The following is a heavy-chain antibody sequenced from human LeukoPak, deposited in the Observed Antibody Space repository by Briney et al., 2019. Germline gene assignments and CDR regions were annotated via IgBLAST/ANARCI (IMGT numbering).Heavy chain of an antibody. V-gene: IGHV3-30*03. CDR3: ARDLVVGATMYPDY. J-gene: IGHJ4*02. CDR2: ISYDGSNK. D-gene: IGHD1-26*01. Sequence: GGSLRLSCAASGFTFSSYGMHWVRQAPGKGLEWVAVISYDGSNKYYADSVKGRFTISRDNSKNTLYLQMNSLRAEDTAVYYCARDLVVGATMYPDYWGQGTLVTVSS. CDR1: GFTFSSYG.